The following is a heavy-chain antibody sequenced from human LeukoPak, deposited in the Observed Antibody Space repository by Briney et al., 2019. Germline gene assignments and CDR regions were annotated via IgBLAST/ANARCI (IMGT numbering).Heavy chain of an antibody. Sequence: GGSLRLSCAASGFTFSSYGMHWVRQAPGKGLEWVAFIRYDGSNKYYADSVKGRFTISRDNSKNTLYLQMNSLRAEDTAVYYCARVAFYYDILTGYRPHSAFDIWGQGTMVTVSS. D-gene: IGHD3-9*01. CDR2: IRYDGSNK. CDR1: GFTFSSYG. V-gene: IGHV3-30*02. CDR3: ARVAFYYDILTGYRPHSAFDI. J-gene: IGHJ3*02.